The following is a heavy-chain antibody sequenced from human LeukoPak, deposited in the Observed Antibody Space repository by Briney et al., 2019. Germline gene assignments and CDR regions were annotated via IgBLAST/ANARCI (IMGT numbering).Heavy chain of an antibody. J-gene: IGHJ4*02. D-gene: IGHD1-7*01. Sequence: PSETLSLTCAVYGGSFSGYYWSWIRQPPGKGLEWIGEINHSGRNNYNPSLKSRVTISVDTSKNQFSLKLSSVTAADTAVYYCARATGTKVPPGYWGQGTLVTVSS. V-gene: IGHV4-34*01. CDR1: GGSFSGYY. CDR2: INHSGRN. CDR3: ARATGTKVPPGY.